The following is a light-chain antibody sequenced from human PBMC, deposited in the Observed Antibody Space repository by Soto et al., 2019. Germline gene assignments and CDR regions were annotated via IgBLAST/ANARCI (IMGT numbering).Light chain of an antibody. CDR2: AVT. V-gene: IGLV2-14*01. CDR1: SSDVGGYNY. CDR3: SSYTSSSTLV. J-gene: IGLJ1*01. Sequence: QSALTQPVSVSGSAGQSITISCTGTSSDVGGYNYVSWYQQYPGKAPKLMIYAVTHRPSGISNRFSGSKSGNTASLTISGLQAEDEADYYCSSYTSSSTLVFGTGTKLTVL.